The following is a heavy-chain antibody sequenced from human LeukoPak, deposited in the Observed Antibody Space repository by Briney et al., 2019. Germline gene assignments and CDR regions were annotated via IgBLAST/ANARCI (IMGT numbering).Heavy chain of an antibody. D-gene: IGHD2-15*01. CDR3: AKDGSIVAATPLDSDY. CDR2: ISGSGGST. Sequence: GGSLRLSCAASGFTFSSYAMSWVRQAPGKGLEWVSAISGSGGSTYYADSVKGRFTISRDNSKNTLYLQTNSLRAEDTAVYYCAKDGSIVAATPLDSDYWGQGTLVTVSS. CDR1: GFTFSSYA. J-gene: IGHJ4*02. V-gene: IGHV3-23*01.